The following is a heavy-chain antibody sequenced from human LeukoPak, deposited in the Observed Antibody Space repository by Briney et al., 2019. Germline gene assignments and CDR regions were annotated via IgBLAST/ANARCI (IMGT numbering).Heavy chain of an antibody. D-gene: IGHD3-16*01. J-gene: IGHJ5*02. CDR3: ARAYYDNVWGTYRWFDP. V-gene: IGHV4-59*01. CDR2: ISCSRST. Sequence: PSETLSLTCTVPGGSISSYYWSWIRQPPGKGPEWIGSISCSRSTNYNLSLKSRVTISLDMPKTQVSLKLSSVTAADTAVYYCARAYYDNVWGTYRWFDPWGQGTLVTVSS. CDR1: GGSISSYY.